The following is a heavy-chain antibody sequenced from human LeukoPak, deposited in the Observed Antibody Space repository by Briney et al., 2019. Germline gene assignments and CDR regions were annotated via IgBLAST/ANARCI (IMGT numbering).Heavy chain of an antibody. CDR2: IKLDGSEK. D-gene: IGHD3-3*01. J-gene: IGHJ4*02. CDR1: GFTFSTYA. Sequence: GGSLRLSCAASGFTFSTYAMSWVRQAPGKGLEWVANIKLDGSEKNYVDSVKGRFTISRDNTKNSLYLQMNSLRAEDTAVFYCARDQYDTWSRRGNFDSWGQGTLVIVSS. CDR3: ARDQYDTWSRRGNFDS. V-gene: IGHV3-7*03.